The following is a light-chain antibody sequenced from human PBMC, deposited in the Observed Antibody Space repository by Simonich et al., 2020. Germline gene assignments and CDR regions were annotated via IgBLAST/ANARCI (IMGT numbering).Light chain of an antibody. Sequence: EIVLTQSPGTLSLSPGERATLSCRASQSVSSSYLALYQQKPGLAPRLLIYEASSRATGIPYRFSGSGSGTDFTLTISRLEPEDFAVYYCQQYGSSHHTFGQGTKLEIK. V-gene: IGKV3D-20*01. CDR2: EAS. J-gene: IGKJ2*01. CDR1: QSVSSSY. CDR3: QQYGSSHHT.